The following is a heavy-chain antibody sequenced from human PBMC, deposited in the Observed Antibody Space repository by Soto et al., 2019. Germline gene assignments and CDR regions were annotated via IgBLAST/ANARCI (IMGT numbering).Heavy chain of an antibody. CDR3: ARAVGCGSDSCHEYFQY. Sequence: SETLCLTCTVFGDSISSRGYYWGWIRQPPGKGLEWVGSIYYGGNTYYNPSLKSRVTISVDTSKNQFSLKLNSVTAADTAVYYCARAVGCGSDSCHEYFQYWGQGALVTVSS. V-gene: IGHV4-39*01. CDR2: IYYGGNT. D-gene: IGHD1-26*01. CDR1: GDSISSRGYY. J-gene: IGHJ1*01.